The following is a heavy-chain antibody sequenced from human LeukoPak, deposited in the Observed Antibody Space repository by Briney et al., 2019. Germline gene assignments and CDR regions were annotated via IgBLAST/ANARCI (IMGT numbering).Heavy chain of an antibody. CDR1: GFTFSSYG. Sequence: GGSLRLSCAASGFTFSSYGMHWVRQAPGKGLEWVAFIRYDGSNKYYADSVKGRFTISRDNSKNTLYLQMNSLRAEDTAVYSCAKDLLLGGSRAFDIWGQGTMVTVSS. CDR3: AKDLLLGGSRAFDI. J-gene: IGHJ3*02. V-gene: IGHV3-30*02. CDR2: IRYDGSNK. D-gene: IGHD1-26*01.